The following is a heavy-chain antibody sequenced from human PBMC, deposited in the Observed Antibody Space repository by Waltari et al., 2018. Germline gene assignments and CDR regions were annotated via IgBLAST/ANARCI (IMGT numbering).Heavy chain of an antibody. CDR1: GGSISSGDYY. CDR3: AREIRNLGWELL. J-gene: IGHJ4*02. D-gene: IGHD1-26*01. CDR2: IYYSGST. V-gene: IGHV4-30-4*08. Sequence: QVQLQESGPGLVKPSQTLSLTCTVSGGSISSGDYYWSWIRQPPGKGLEWIGYIYYSGSTYYNPSRKGRVTISVDTSKNQFSLKLSSVTAADTAVYYCAREIRNLGWELLWGQGTLVTVSS.